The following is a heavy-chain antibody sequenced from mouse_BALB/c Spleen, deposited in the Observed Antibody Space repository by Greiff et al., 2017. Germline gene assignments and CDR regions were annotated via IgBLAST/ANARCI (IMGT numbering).Heavy chain of an antibody. V-gene: IGHV1-26*01. CDR1: GYSFTGYY. CDR3: ARDGNYFDY. D-gene: IGHD2-1*01. CDR2: INPYNGAT. J-gene: IGHJ2*01. Sequence: EVQLQQSGPELVKPGASVKISCKASGYSFTGYYMHWVKQSHVKSLEWIGRINPYNGATSYNQNFKDKASLTVDKSSSTAYMELHSLTSEDSAVYYCARDGNYFDYWGQGTTLTVSS.